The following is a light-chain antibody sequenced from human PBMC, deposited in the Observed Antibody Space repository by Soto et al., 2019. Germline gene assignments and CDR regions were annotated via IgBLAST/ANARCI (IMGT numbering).Light chain of an antibody. CDR3: QVWDSSTARV. V-gene: IGLV3-9*01. J-gene: IGLJ3*02. Sequence: SSELTQPLSVSVALGQTARITCGGNNIGSKNVHWYQQKPGQAPVLVIYRDSNRPSGIPERFSGSNPGNTATLTNSRAQAEDEADDYCQVWDSSTARVFGGGTKLTVL. CDR1: NIGSKN. CDR2: RDS.